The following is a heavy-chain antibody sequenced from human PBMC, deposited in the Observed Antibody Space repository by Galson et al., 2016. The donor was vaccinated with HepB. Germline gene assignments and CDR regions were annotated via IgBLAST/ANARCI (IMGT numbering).Heavy chain of an antibody. CDR3: ARGPRRYSGLGYRGNYYFDY. Sequence: ETLSLTCSVYIASFSGYYWSWIRQPPGKGLEWIGEINHSGSTNYNPSLKSRVTISVDTSKNQFFLKLTSVTAADTAVYYCARGPRRYSGLGYRGNYYFDYWGQGTLVTVSS. CDR2: INHSGST. CDR1: IASFSGYY. D-gene: IGHD1-26*01. J-gene: IGHJ4*02. V-gene: IGHV4-34*01.